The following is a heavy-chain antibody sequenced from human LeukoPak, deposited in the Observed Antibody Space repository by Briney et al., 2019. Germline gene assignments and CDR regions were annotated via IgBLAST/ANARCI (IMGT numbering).Heavy chain of an antibody. Sequence: SETLSLTCTVSGGSTSVNYWSWIRQPAGKGLEWIGRIYTSGSTNYNPSLKSRVTMSVDTSKNQFSLKLSSVTAADTAVYYCARLYYDFWSGYPNAFDIWGQGTMVTVSS. CDR3: ARLYYDFWSGYPNAFDI. V-gene: IGHV4-4*07. CDR1: GGSTSVNY. CDR2: IYTSGST. J-gene: IGHJ3*02. D-gene: IGHD3-3*01.